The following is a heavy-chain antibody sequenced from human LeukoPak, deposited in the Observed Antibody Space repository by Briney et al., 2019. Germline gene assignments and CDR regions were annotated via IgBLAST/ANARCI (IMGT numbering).Heavy chain of an antibody. CDR3: ARGPLRHYYGSGDDAFDI. CDR2: INPTSGGT. D-gene: IGHD3-10*01. V-gene: IGHV1-2*02. CDR1: GYTFTGFY. J-gene: IGHJ3*02. Sequence: ASVRVSCKGSGYTFTGFYIHWVRQAPGQGLEWMGWINPTSGGTNYAQRFQGRVTMTRDTSISTAYLELSRLRSDDTAVYYCARGPLRHYYGSGDDAFDIWGQGTMVTVSS.